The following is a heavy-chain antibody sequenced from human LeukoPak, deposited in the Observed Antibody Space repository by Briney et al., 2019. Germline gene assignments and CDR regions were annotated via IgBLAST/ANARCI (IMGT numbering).Heavy chain of an antibody. D-gene: IGHD6-19*01. Sequence: SQTLSLTCTVSGGSLSSGSYYWSWIRQPAGKGLEWIGRSYTSGSTNYNPSLKSRVTISVDTSKNQFSLKLSSVTAADTAVYYCARGKVSGWYPYYFDYWGQGTLVTVSS. CDR1: GGSLSSGSYY. CDR2: SYTSGST. V-gene: IGHV4-61*02. J-gene: IGHJ4*02. CDR3: ARGKVSGWYPYYFDY.